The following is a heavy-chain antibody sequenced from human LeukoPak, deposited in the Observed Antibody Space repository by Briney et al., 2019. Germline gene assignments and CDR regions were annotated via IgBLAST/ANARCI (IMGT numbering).Heavy chain of an antibody. CDR2: ISDSGGST. Sequence: GGSLRLSCAASGFTFSISAMSWVRQAPGKGLEWVSGISDSGGSTFYADSVKGRFTVSRDNSKSTVYLQMNSLRVDDTAVYYCARGRLPKYYFDSWGQGTLVTVSS. CDR1: GFTFSISA. D-gene: IGHD4-11*01. J-gene: IGHJ4*02. V-gene: IGHV3-23*01. CDR3: ARGRLPKYYFDS.